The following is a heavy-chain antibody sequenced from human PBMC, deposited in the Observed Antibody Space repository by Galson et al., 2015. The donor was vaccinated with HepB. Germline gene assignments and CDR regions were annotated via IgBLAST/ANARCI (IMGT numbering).Heavy chain of an antibody. CDR1: GLTFSSYD. Sequence: SLRLSCAASGLTFSSYDMTWVRQAPGKGLEWVSAISGSTGGTTYADSVKGRFTISRDNSKNTLFLQMNTLRADDTAVYYCAKPLLSSWFFDLWGRGTLVTVSS. V-gene: IGHV3-23*01. J-gene: IGHJ2*01. CDR2: ISGSTGGT. D-gene: IGHD6-6*01. CDR3: AKPLLSSWFFDL.